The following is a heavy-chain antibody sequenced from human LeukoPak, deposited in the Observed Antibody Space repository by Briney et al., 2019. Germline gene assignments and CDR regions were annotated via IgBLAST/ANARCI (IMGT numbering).Heavy chain of an antibody. CDR2: INHSGST. D-gene: IGHD1-1*01. CDR1: GGSFSGYS. CDR3: ARVFIGAIEREHFDY. J-gene: IGHJ4*02. V-gene: IGHV4-34*01. Sequence: SETLSLTCAVYGGSFSGYSWSWIRQPPGKGLEWIGEINHSGSTNYNPSLKSRVPISVDTSKNQFSLKLSSVTAADTAVYYCARVFIGAIEREHFDYWGQGTLVPVSS.